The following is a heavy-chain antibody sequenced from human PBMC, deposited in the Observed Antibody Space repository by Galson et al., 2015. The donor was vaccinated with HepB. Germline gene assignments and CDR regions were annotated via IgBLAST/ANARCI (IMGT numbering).Heavy chain of an antibody. CDR2: ISHLGNNK. D-gene: IGHD3-22*01. CDR3: ARVGRGFDFSLDA. CDR1: GFNFSTYA. Sequence: SLRLSCAASGFNFSTYAMHWVRQAPGKGLDWVAVISHLGNNKYHADSVEGRFTISRDNSQNILYLQMSSLRSEDTAVYYCARVGRGFDFSLDAWGHGTLVTVSS. J-gene: IGHJ5*01. V-gene: IGHV3-30-3*01.